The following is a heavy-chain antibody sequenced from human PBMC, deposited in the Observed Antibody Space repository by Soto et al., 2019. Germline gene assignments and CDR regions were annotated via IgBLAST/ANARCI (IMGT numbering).Heavy chain of an antibody. CDR3: ASSVLVTSTMNYFDL. Sequence: GESLKISCKGSEYHFTSYWIAWVRQMPGEGLEWLGIIYPDDSDTRYSPSFLGQVTISADKSIKTTYLQWSSLKASDTAIYFCASSVLVTSTMNYFDLWGQGTLVTVSS. J-gene: IGHJ4*02. CDR2: IYPDDSDT. V-gene: IGHV5-51*01. D-gene: IGHD2-8*02. CDR1: EYHFTSYW.